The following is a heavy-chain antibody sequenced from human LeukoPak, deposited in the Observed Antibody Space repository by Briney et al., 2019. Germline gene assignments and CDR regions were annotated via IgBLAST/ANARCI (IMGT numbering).Heavy chain of an antibody. Sequence: PSETLSLTRTVSGGSLSSGSYYWSWIRQPAGTGLEWIGRIYTSGSTNYNPSLKSRVTISVDTSKNQFSLKLSSVTAADTAVYYCARGGQYYGSGLDYWGQGTLVTVSS. J-gene: IGHJ4*02. CDR2: IYTSGST. CDR3: ARGGQYYGSGLDY. CDR1: GGSLSSGSYY. D-gene: IGHD3-10*01. V-gene: IGHV4-61*02.